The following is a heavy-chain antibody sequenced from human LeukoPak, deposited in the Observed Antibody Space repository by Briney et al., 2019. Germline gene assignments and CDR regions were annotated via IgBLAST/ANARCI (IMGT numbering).Heavy chain of an antibody. J-gene: IGHJ4*02. CDR1: GGSISSGGYY. D-gene: IGHD3-10*01. CDR2: IYYSGST. CDR3: ARISPTHYYGSGSYYPGLAPFDY. Sequence: SETLSLTCTVSGGSISSGGYYWSWIRQHPGKGLEWIGYIYYSGSTYYNPSLKSRVTISVDTSKNQFSLKLSSVTAADTAVYYCARISPTHYYGSGSYYPGLAPFDYWGQGTLVTVSS. V-gene: IGHV4-31*03.